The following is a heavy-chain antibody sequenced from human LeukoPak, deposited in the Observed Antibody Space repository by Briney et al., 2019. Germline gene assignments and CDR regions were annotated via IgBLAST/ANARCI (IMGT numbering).Heavy chain of an antibody. CDR3: ARIPGRLRADYYYYYMDV. CDR1: GYTFTSYG. D-gene: IGHD5-12*01. CDR2: ISAYNGNT. V-gene: IGHV1-18*01. Sequence: ASVKVSCKASGYTFTSYGISWVRQAPGQGREWMGWISAYNGNTNYAQKLQGRVTMTTDTSTSTAYMELRSLRSDDTAVYYCARIPGRLRADYYYYYMDVWGKGTTVTVSS. J-gene: IGHJ6*03.